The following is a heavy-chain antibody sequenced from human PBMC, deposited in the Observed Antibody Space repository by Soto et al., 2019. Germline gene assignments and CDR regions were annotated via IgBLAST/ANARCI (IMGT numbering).Heavy chain of an antibody. CDR1: GFTFSTYG. J-gene: IGHJ4*02. CDR3: ARAIAVGSTSLDY. Sequence: PGGSLRLSCAASGFTFSTYGMQWVRQAPGKGLEWVAVISYDGYLKYYVDAVKGRFTISRDNAKNSLYLQMDSLRDEDTAVYFCARAIAVGSTSLDYWGLGTRVTVSS. D-gene: IGHD6-19*01. V-gene: IGHV3-30*03. CDR2: ISYDGYLK.